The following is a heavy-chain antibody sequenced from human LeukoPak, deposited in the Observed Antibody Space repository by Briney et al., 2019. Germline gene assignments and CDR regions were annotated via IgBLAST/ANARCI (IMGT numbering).Heavy chain of an antibody. Sequence: SETLSLTCSVSGGSFSNYYWSWVRQPPGKGLEWIGYISYSGSTNYNPYLKSRVNTSVDTSKNQSSLRLSSMTAADTAVYCCARCLGFLIGSSWYPDAFDIWGQGTMVTVSS. CDR2: ISYSGST. D-gene: IGHD6-13*01. CDR1: GGSFSNYY. CDR3: ARCLGFLIGSSWYPDAFDI. J-gene: IGHJ3*02. V-gene: IGHV4-59*01.